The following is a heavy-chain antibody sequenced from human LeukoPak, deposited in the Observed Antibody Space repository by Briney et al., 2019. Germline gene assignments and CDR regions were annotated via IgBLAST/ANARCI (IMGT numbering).Heavy chain of an antibody. V-gene: IGHV4-59*01. Sequence: SETLSLTCTVSGGSISSYYWSWIRQPPGKGLEWIGYIYYSGTTNSGTTNYNPSLKSRVTISLDTSRNQFSLRLNSVTAADTAVYYCVRSNKYSSSWYDYFDYWGQGTLVTVSS. J-gene: IGHJ4*02. CDR2: IYYSGTTNSGTT. CDR1: GGSISSYY. D-gene: IGHD6-13*01. CDR3: VRSNKYSSSWYDYFDY.